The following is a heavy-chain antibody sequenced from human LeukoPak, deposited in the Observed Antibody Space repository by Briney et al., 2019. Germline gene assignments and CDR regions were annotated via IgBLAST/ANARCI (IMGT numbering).Heavy chain of an antibody. Sequence: ASVKVSCKASGYTFTGYYMHWVRQAPGPGLEWMGWIKPNSGGTNYAQKFQGRVTMTRDTSISTAYMELSRLRSDDTAVYYCARDRIAVAYAFDYWGQGTLVTVSS. CDR1: GYTFTGYY. CDR3: ARDRIAVAYAFDY. D-gene: IGHD6-19*01. J-gene: IGHJ4*02. V-gene: IGHV1-2*02. CDR2: IKPNSGGT.